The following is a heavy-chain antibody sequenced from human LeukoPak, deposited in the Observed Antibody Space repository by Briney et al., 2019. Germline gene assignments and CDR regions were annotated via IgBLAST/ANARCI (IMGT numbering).Heavy chain of an antibody. V-gene: IGHV4-59*05. Sequence: PSETLSLTCTVSHDSISNYYWSWIRQPPGKGLEWIGSIYWSGSTYYNPSLRSRLTISVDTSKNQFSLKLSSVTAADTAVYYCARLGGAPSWFDPWGQGTLVTVSS. J-gene: IGHJ5*02. D-gene: IGHD6-25*01. CDR3: ARLGGAPSWFDP. CDR2: IYWSGST. CDR1: HDSISNYY.